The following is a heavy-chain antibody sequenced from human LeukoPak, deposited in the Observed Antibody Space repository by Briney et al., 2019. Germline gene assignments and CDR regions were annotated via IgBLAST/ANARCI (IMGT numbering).Heavy chain of an antibody. CDR3: ARGGGCSSTTCYEFDS. J-gene: IGHJ4*02. V-gene: IGHV4-4*07. Sequence: SATLSLTCTVSDGSISTYYWSWIRQSAGKGLEWIGRIYTSGNTNYNPSLKSRVTISVDKSKNQFSLKLSSVTAADTAVYYCARGGGCSSTTCYEFDSWGQGTLVTVSS. D-gene: IGHD2-2*01. CDR2: IYTSGNT. CDR1: DGSISTYY.